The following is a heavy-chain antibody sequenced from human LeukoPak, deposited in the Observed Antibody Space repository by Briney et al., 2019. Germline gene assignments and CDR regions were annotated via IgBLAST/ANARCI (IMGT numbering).Heavy chain of an antibody. CDR1: GFTVSSNY. J-gene: IGHJ4*02. Sequence: GGSLRLSCAASGFTVSSNYMSWVRQAPGKGLEWVSVIYSGGSADYADSVKGRFSISRDNSKNTVYLQMNSPRAEDTAVYYCARDLNGVTCSDYWGQGTLVTVSS. D-gene: IGHD3-9*01. CDR3: ARDLNGVTCSDY. V-gene: IGHV3-53*01. CDR2: IYSGGSA.